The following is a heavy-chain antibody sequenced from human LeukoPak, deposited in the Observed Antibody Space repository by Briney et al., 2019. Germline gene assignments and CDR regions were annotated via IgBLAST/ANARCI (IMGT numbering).Heavy chain of an antibody. D-gene: IGHD2-2*01. Sequence: SETLSLTCTVSGGSTSSYYWSWIRQPPGKGLEWIGYIYYSGSTNYNPSLKSRVTISVDTSKNQFSLKLSSVTAEDTAVYYCARVFSEYVRGSAEGPVPFDYWGQGTLVTVSS. J-gene: IGHJ4*02. CDR3: ARVFSEYVRGSAEGPVPFDY. CDR1: GGSTSSYY. V-gene: IGHV4-59*01. CDR2: IYYSGST.